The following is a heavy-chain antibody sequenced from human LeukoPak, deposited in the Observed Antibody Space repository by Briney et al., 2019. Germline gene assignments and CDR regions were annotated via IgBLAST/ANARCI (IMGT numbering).Heavy chain of an antibody. CDR1: GFTFSSYA. D-gene: IGHD5-18*01. V-gene: IGHV3-23*01. CDR2: ISGSGGST. CDR3: AKGGLWDTAISFLFDY. J-gene: IGHJ4*02. Sequence: GVSLRLSCAASGFTFSSYAMSWVRQAPGKGLEWVSAISGSGGSTYYADSVKGRFTISRDNSKNTLYLQMNSLRAEDTAVYYCAKGGLWDTAISFLFDYWGQGTLVTVSS.